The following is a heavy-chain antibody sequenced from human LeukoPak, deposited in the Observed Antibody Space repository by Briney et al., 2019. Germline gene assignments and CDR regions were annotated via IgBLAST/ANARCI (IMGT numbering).Heavy chain of an antibody. CDR1: GYIFDIYA. CDR3: ASPYDYGDHYLDALHI. V-gene: IGHV1-69*06. CDR2: IIPLFGTA. D-gene: IGHD4-17*01. Sequence: ASVKVSCKASGYIFDIYALIWVRQAPGQGLEWMGRIIPLFGTADYAQRYQGRVTISADNSLNTAYLELSSLTSEDTAVYYCASPYDYGDHYLDALHIWGQGTIVTVSS. J-gene: IGHJ3*02.